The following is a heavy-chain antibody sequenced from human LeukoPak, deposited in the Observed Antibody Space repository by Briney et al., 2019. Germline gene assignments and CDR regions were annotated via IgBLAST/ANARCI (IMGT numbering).Heavy chain of an antibody. CDR2: ISPGGQT. V-gene: IGHV3-66*01. CDR1: GLTVGTQY. J-gene: IGHJ6*02. Sequence: GGSLRLSCAASGLTVGTQYMHWVRQAPGKGLEWVSVISPGGQTYYADSVKARFFVSRDNSNNTLSLQMNSLRVEDTAVYYCARERLGMAVWGQGTTVTVSS. D-gene: IGHD6-19*01. CDR3: ARERLGMAV.